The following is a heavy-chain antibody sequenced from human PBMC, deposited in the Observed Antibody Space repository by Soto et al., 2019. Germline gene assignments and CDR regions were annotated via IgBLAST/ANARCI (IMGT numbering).Heavy chain of an antibody. Sequence: QVQLVESGGGVVQPGRSLRLSCAASGFTFSSYGMHWVRQAPGKGLEWVAVISYDGSNKYYADSVKGRFTISRDNSKNTLYLQMNSLRADDTAVYYCAKDLYYYDSSGYSGRAFDIWGQGTMVTVSS. CDR2: ISYDGSNK. D-gene: IGHD3-22*01. V-gene: IGHV3-30*18. CDR1: GFTFSSYG. CDR3: AKDLYYYDSSGYSGRAFDI. J-gene: IGHJ3*02.